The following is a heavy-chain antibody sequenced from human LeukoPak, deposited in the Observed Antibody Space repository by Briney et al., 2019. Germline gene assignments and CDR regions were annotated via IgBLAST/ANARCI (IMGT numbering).Heavy chain of an antibody. J-gene: IGHJ4*02. CDR3: ASGHTSGWFFDF. CDR1: GFTFGDYA. V-gene: IGHV3-21*06. Sequence: GGSLRLSCTAPGFTFGDYAMSWFRQAPGKGLEWVSSISSSSTYIFYADSVKGRFTISRDNANNSLYLQMNSLRAEDTAVYYCASGHTSGWFFDFWGQGTLVTVSS. D-gene: IGHD6-19*01. CDR2: ISSSSTYI.